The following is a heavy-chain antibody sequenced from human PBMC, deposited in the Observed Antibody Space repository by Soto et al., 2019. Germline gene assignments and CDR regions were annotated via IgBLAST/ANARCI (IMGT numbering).Heavy chain of an antibody. D-gene: IGHD6-13*01. J-gene: IGHJ4*02. CDR1: GYIFSTYW. CDR3: ARQPGAAAGSDY. Sequence: GESLKISCKGSGYIFSTYWLACVRQMPGKGLEWMVIIYPDDSETRYSPSFQGQVTISVDKSTSTAYLQWSSLKASDSAMYYCARQPGAAAGSDYWGLGTLVNVSS. CDR2: IYPDDSET. V-gene: IGHV5-51*01.